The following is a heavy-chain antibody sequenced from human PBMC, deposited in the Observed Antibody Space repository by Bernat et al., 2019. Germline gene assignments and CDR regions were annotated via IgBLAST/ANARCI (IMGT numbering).Heavy chain of an antibody. CDR3: AGDPARGYSYGLYFDY. V-gene: IGHV1-18*04. CDR1: GYTFTSYG. Sequence: QVQLVQSGAEVKKPGASVKVSCKASGYTFTSYGISWERQAPGQGLEWMGWISAYNGNTNYAQKLQGRVTMTTDTSTSTAYMELRSLRSDDTAVYYCAGDPARGYSYGLYFDYWGQGTLVTVSS. D-gene: IGHD5-18*01. J-gene: IGHJ4*02. CDR2: ISAYNGNT.